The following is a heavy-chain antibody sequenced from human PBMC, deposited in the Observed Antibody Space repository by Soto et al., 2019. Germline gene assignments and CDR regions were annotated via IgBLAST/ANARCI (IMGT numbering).Heavy chain of an antibody. J-gene: IGHJ5*02. D-gene: IGHD3-10*01. CDR2: IYYSGST. Sequence: QVQLQESGPGLVKPSETLSLTCIVSGGSVSSGSYYWSWIRQPPGKGLEWIGYIYYSGSTNYNPSLKRRVTISVDTSKNQFSLKLSSVTAADTAVYYCARAGFVLLWFGELYNGGLDPWGQGTLVTVSS. V-gene: IGHV4-61*01. CDR1: GGSVSSGSYY. CDR3: ARAGFVLLWFGELYNGGLDP.